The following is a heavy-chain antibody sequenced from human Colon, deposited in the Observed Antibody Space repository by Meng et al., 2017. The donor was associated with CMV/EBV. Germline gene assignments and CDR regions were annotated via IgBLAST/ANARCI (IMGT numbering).Heavy chain of an antibody. CDR2: IKQNGRET. V-gene: IGHV3-7*01. Sequence: GGSLRLSCAASGFTFSTFAMHWVRQAPGKGLEWVANIKQNGRETSYADSVKGRFTISRDDAKNSLYLQLNSLRPEDTAVYYCARDPFQAHLLDDFLDTWGQGTLVTVSS. J-gene: IGHJ5*02. CDR1: GFTFSTFA. D-gene: IGHD3-3*01. CDR3: ARDPFQAHLLDDFLDT.